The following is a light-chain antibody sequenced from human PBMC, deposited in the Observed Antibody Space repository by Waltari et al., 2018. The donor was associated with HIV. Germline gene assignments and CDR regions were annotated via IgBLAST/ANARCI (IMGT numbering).Light chain of an antibody. CDR2: GAS. CDR3: QQYGSSRRWT. CDR1: QSVRSSN. V-gene: IGKV3-20*01. J-gene: IGKJ1*01. Sequence: EIVVTQSPGTLSLCPGARATLSCWSSQSVRSSNLAWYQQKPGQAPRLLIYGASNRATGIPDRFSGSGSGTDSTLTISRLEPEDFAVYYCQQYGSSRRWTFGQGTKVEIK.